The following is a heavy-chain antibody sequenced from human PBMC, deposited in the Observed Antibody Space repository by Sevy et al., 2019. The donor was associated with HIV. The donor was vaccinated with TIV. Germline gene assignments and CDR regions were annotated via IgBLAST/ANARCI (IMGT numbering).Heavy chain of an antibody. V-gene: IGHV4-61*01. D-gene: IGHD3-3*01. J-gene: IGHJ4*02. CDR2: IYYRGST. CDR1: GGSVSSGSYY. Sequence: SETLSLTCTVSGGSVSSGSYYWSWIRQPPGKGLEWIGYIYYRGSTNYNPSLKSRVTISVDTSKNQFSLKLSSVTAADTAVYYCARAPTTIFGVVTIFDYWGQGTLVTVSS. CDR3: ARAPTTIFGVVTIFDY.